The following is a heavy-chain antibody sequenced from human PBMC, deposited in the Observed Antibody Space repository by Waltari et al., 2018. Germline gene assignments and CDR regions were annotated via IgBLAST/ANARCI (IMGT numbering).Heavy chain of an antibody. CDR2: ISSSTTT. V-gene: IGHV3-48*01. Sequence: EVQLVESGGGMVQPGESLRLSCAASGLTFSTYNMNWVRQAPGKGLEWVSYISSSTTTYYADYVKGRFTISRDNAKNSLYLQMNSLRAEDTALYYCARGRDGYIQDVFDIWGQGTMVSVSS. CDR1: GLTFSTYN. CDR3: ARGRDGYIQDVFDI. D-gene: IGHD5-12*01. J-gene: IGHJ3*02.